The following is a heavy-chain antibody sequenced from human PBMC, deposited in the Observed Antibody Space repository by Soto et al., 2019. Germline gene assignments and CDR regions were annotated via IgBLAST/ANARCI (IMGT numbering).Heavy chain of an antibody. Sequence: EVQLLESGGALVQPGGSLRLSCAASRVTFSNFTTYALHWVRLAPGKGLEWVSGINSSGDITDYADAVKGRITISRDNSKNTLHLQMNSLRAEDTAVYYCAKAFRVLVAAAAGTNWGQGTLVTVSS. CDR3: AKAFRVLVAAAAGTN. CDR1: RVTFSNFTTYA. CDR2: INSSGDIT. V-gene: IGHV3-23*01. J-gene: IGHJ4*02. D-gene: IGHD2-15*01.